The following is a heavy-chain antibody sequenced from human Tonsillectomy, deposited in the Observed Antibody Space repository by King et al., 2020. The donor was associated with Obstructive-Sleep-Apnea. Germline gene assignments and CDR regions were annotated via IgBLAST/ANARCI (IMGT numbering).Heavy chain of an antibody. V-gene: IGHV4-59*08. J-gene: IGHJ4*02. CDR1: GGSITNYY. CDR2: MYYSGNT. D-gene: IGHD5-12*01. Sequence: QMQLQESGPGLVKPSETLSLTCTVSGGSITNYYWSWIRQPPGKGLEWIGYMYYSGNTNFNPSLKSRVTISADTSKIQFSLGLSSVTAADTAVYYCARHRGVEDYGGYGDYFDYWGQGTLVTVSS. CDR3: ARHRGVEDYGGYGDYFDY.